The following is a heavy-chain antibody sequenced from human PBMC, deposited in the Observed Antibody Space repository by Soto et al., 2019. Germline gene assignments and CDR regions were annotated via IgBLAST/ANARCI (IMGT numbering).Heavy chain of an antibody. CDR2: ISYDGGLQ. Sequence: QAQLVESGGGVVQPGRSLRLSCAASGFTFSSYGMHWVRQAPGTGLEWVAVISYDGGLQHYADSVKGRFTISRVNSKNMVLLKMDSLRAEDTAVYYCVSDRGYGHASAPYSWGQGTLVSVSS. CDR3: VSDRGYGHASAPYS. CDR1: GFTFSSYG. J-gene: IGHJ4*02. V-gene: IGHV3-30*03. D-gene: IGHD5-18*01.